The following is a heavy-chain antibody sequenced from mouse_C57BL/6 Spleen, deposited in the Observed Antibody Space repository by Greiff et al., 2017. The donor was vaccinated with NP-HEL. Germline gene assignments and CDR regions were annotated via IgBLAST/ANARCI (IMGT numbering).Heavy chain of an antibody. CDR3: ARANGI. V-gene: IGHV1-64*01. Sequence: QVQLQQPGAELVKPGASVKLSCKASGSTFPSYWLPWVKQRPGHGLYWIGLILPISGSTNYNEKFKSKARLTVDKSSSTAYMQLSSLTSEDSAVYYCARANGIWGQGTTRTVSS. CDR1: GSTFPSYW. CDR2: ILPISGST. D-gene: IGHD4-1*01. J-gene: IGHJ2*01.